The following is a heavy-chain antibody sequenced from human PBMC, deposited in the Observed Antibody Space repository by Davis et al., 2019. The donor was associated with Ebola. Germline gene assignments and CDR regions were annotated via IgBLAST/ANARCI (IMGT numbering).Heavy chain of an antibody. CDR1: GYTFTSYA. CDR2: FIPIFGTA. D-gene: IGHD2-2*01. V-gene: IGHV1-69*13. J-gene: IGHJ5*02. Sequence: SVKVSCKASGYTFTSYAISWVRQAPGQRLEWFGGFIPIFGTASYAQKFQGRVTITADESTSTAYMELRSLRSDDTAVYYCARARRDIVVVPAARGGWFDPWGQGTLVTVSS. CDR3: ARARRDIVVVPAARGGWFDP.